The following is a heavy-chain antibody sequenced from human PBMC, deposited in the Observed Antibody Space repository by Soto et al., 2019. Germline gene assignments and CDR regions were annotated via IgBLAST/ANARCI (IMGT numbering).Heavy chain of an antibody. CDR2: IYYSGST. D-gene: IGHD3-16*02. J-gene: IGHJ5*02. Sequence: QLQLQESGPGLVKPSETLSLTCTVSGGSISSSSYYWGWIRQPPGKGLEWIGSIYYSGSTYYNPSLKSRVTISVGTSKNQVSLNLSSVTAADTAVHYCARHLNAITFGGVIVAPHNWFDPWGQGTLVTVSS. CDR1: GGSISSSSYY. CDR3: ARHLNAITFGGVIVAPHNWFDP. V-gene: IGHV4-39*01.